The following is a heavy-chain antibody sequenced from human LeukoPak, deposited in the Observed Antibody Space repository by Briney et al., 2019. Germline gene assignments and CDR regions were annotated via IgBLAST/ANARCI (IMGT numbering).Heavy chain of an antibody. CDR1: GYIFTHNW. V-gene: IGHV5-51*01. CDR2: IYPGASDT. Sequence: GESLKISCQGSGYIFTHNWIGWVRQKPGKGLEWMGIIYPGASDTRYSPSFEGQVTISVDKSSSTAYLQWSRLKASDTAIYYCARQTRDGSGSRGYFFDFWGQGTLVTVSS. CDR3: ARQTRDGSGSRGYFFDF. D-gene: IGHD3-10*01. J-gene: IGHJ4*02.